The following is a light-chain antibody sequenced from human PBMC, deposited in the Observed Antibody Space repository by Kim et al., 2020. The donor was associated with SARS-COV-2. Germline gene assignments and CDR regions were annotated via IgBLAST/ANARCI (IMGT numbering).Light chain of an antibody. V-gene: IGKV1-5*01. Sequence: LSASVGDRVTITCRASQSISSWLAWYQQKPGKAPKLLIYDASSLERGVPSRFSGSGSGTELTLTISSLQPDDFATYYCQQYNSYWTFGQGTKLEIK. CDR1: QSISSW. J-gene: IGKJ1*01. CDR2: DAS. CDR3: QQYNSYWT.